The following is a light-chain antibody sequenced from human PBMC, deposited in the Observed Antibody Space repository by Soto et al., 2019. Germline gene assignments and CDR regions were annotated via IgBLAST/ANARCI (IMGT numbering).Light chain of an antibody. CDR1: KNDIGVYDF. J-gene: IGLJ1*01. CDR3: KSYAGSNTYV. CDR2: EVV. V-gene: IGLV2-8*01. Sequence: QSVLTRQPYASVSPGQSVTISCTGTKNDIGVYDFVSWYQHLPGKAPRLIIYEVVQRPSGVPDRFSGFKSGNTASLTVSGLQAADEVDYFCKSYAGSNTYVFGSGTKVTVL.